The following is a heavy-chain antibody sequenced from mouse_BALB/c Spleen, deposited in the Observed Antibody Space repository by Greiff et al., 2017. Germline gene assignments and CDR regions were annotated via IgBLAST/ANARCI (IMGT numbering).Heavy chain of an antibody. Sequence: VQLVESGAELAKPGASVKMSCKASGYTFTSYWMHWVKQRPGQGLEWIGYINPSTGYTEYNQKFKDKATLTADKSSSTAYMQLSSLTSEDSAVYYCARRRVDYWGQGTTLTVSS. CDR3: ARRRVDY. J-gene: IGHJ2*01. V-gene: IGHV1-7*01. CDR2: INPSTGYT. CDR1: GYTFTSYW.